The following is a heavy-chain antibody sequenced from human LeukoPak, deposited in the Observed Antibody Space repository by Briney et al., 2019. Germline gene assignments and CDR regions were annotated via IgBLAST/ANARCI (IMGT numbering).Heavy chain of an antibody. CDR1: GGTFSSYA. Sequence: GSSVKVSCKASGGTFSSYAISWVRQAPGQGLEWMGGIIPIFGTANFAQKFQGRVTITADESTSTAYMELSSLRSEDTAVYYCARSNHGITMIGVVTDGEFGAFDIWGQGTMVTVSS. CDR3: ARSNHGITMIGVVTDGEFGAFDI. V-gene: IGHV1-69*01. CDR2: IIPIFGTA. J-gene: IGHJ3*02. D-gene: IGHD3-22*01.